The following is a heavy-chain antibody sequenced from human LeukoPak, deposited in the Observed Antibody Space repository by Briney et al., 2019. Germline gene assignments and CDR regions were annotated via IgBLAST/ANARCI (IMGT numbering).Heavy chain of an antibody. CDR1: GGSISSDY. V-gene: IGHV4-59*01. Sequence: SETLSLTCTVSGGSISSDYWSWIRQPPRKGLEWIGYIYYSGSTNYNRSLKSRVTISVDTSKNQFSLKLSSVTAADTAVYYCARDGGGEYYFDYWGQGTLVTVSS. J-gene: IGHJ4*02. CDR2: IYYSGST. CDR3: ARDGGGEYYFDY. D-gene: IGHD3-16*01.